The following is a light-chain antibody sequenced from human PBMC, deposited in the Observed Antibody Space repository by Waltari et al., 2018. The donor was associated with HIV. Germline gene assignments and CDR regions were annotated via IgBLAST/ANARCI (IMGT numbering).Light chain of an antibody. CDR1: QSVSSY. V-gene: IGKV3-11*01. J-gene: IGKJ4*01. CDR2: DAS. CDR3: QQRSSWPILT. Sequence: EIVLTQSPATLSLSPGERATLSCRASQSVSSYLAWYQQKPGQAPRLLIYDASNRATGIPARLRGSGSGTDFTLTISSLEPEDFAVYYCQQRSSWPILTFGGGTKVEIK.